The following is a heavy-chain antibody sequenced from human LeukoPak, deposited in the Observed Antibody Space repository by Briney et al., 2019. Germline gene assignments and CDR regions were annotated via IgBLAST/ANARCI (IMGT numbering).Heavy chain of an antibody. V-gene: IGHV7-4-1*02. J-gene: IGHJ3*01. CDR1: GYTMSTYA. D-gene: IGHD1-14*01. CDR2: INTNTGIP. CDR3: ARTGSLDV. Sequence: ASVKVSCKTSGYTMSTYAMNWVRQVPGQGLEWMGWINTNTGIPTYAQSFTGRYLFSLDTSASTAYLQISRLRPEDTAVYYCARTGSLDVWGQGTMVTVSS.